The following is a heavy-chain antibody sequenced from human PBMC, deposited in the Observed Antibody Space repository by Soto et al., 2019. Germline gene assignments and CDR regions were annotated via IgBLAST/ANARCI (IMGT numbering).Heavy chain of an antibody. CDR3: ARVRGLGSTRPYYYYGMDV. CDR1: GASFSTSNW. Sequence: QVQLQESGPGLVRPSGTLSLTCAVSGASFSTSNWWTWVRQSPGKGLEWIGEIYYSGSTYYNPSLTGRVTLSFDKSNNHLSLDVTSVTAANTAIYYYARVRGLGSTRPYYYYGMDVWGPGTTVTVSS. J-gene: IGHJ6*02. CDR2: IYYSGST. V-gene: IGHV4-4*02. D-gene: IGHD2-2*01.